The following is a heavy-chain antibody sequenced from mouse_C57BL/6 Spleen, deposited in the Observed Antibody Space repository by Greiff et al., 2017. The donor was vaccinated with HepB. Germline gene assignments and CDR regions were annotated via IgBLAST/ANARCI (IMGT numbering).Heavy chain of an antibody. V-gene: IGHV5-4*01. J-gene: IGHJ1*03. CDR1: GFTFSSYA. CDR3: ARDRGSSLMDWYFDV. Sequence: DVHLVESGGGLVKPGGSLKLSCAASGFTFSSYAMSWVRQTPEKRLEWVATISDGGSYTYYPDNVKGRFTISRDNAKNNLYLQMSQLKSEDTAMYYCARDRGSSLMDWYFDVWGTGTTVTVSS. CDR2: ISDGGSYT. D-gene: IGHD1-1*01.